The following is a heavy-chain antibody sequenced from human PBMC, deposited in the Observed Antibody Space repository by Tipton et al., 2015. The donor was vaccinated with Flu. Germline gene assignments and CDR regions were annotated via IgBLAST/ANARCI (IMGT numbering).Heavy chain of an antibody. CDR2: IYHSGST. CDR1: GGSINRSHYY. CDR3: ARDGGVGSGWSYSGGNYYYGMDV. V-gene: IGHV4-39*07. J-gene: IGHJ6*02. D-gene: IGHD6-19*01. Sequence: LRLSCTVSGGSINRSHYYWGWIRQPPGKGLEWIGSIYHSGSTFYHPSLKSRVTISVDTSKNQFSLKLSSVTAADTAVYYCARDGGVGSGWSYSGGNYYYGMDVWGQGTTVIVSS.